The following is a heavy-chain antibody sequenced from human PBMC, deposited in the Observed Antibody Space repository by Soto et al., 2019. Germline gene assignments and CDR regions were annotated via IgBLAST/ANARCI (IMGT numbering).Heavy chain of an antibody. Sequence: PGGSLRLSCEVSGFTVSSNAITWGRQSPGQGLEWVSVLNSSGATTYYADSVKGRFTISRDNSKNTLYVQMSSLRAEDTAMYYCAKVRESAAYGHFDYWGQGTLVTVSS. J-gene: IGHJ4*02. CDR1: GFTVSSNA. V-gene: IGHV3-23*01. D-gene: IGHD2-21*01. CDR2: LNSSGATT. CDR3: AKVRESAAYGHFDY.